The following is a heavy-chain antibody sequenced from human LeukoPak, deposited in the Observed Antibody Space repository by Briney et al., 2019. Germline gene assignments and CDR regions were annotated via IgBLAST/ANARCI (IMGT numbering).Heavy chain of an antibody. Sequence: SSETLSLTCTVSGGSISSYYWSWIRQPPGKGLEWIGYIYYSGSTNYNPSLKSRVTISVDTSKNQFSLKLSSVTAADTAVYYCARVVEYWGSGYDLYYFDYWGQGTLVTVSS. CDR2: IYYSGST. J-gene: IGHJ4*02. D-gene: IGHD5-12*01. CDR3: ARVVEYWGSGYDLYYFDY. V-gene: IGHV4-59*08. CDR1: GGSISSYY.